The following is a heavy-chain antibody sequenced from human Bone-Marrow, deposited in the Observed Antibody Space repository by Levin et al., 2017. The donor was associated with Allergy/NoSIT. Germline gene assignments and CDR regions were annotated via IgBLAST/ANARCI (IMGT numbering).Heavy chain of an antibody. J-gene: IGHJ4*02. V-gene: IGHV3-23*01. D-gene: IGHD3-16*01. CDR1: GFDFSTSA. Sequence: GGSLRLSCAASGFDFSTSAMSWVRQAPGEGLEYVSSITSGGDRTYYAASVRGRFTISRDNSKNTMYLHMNSLRPDDTAVYYCARIWDYWGQGTLVSVSS. CDR2: ITSGGDRT. CDR3: ARIWDY.